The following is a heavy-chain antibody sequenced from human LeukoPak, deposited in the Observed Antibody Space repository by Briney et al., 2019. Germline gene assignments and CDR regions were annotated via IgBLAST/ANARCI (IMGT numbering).Heavy chain of an antibody. CDR1: GFTFSNYA. D-gene: IGHD2-21*02. CDR2: INPDGRDT. J-gene: IGHJ1*01. CDR3: TSWGDTTAEYFQR. Sequence: GGSLRLSCAASGFTFSNYAMSWVRQAPGKGLEWVAHINPDGRDTYYVDSVKGRFTISRDNAQNSMYLQMNSLRVEDTAVYYCTSWGDTTAEYFQRWGQGTLVTVSS. V-gene: IGHV3-7*01.